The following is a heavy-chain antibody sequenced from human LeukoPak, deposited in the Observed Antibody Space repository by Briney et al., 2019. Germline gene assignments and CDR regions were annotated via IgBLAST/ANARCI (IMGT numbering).Heavy chain of an antibody. J-gene: IGHJ4*02. D-gene: IGHD3-22*01. CDR3: ARGRAYYYDSSGYYWDY. CDR1: GGSISSGDYY. Sequence: SETLSLTCTVSGGSISSGDYYWSWIRQPPGKGLEWIGYIYYSGSTYYNPSLKSRVTISVDTSKNQFSLKLSSVTAADTAVYYCARGRAYYYDSSGYYWDYWGQGTLVTVSS. CDR2: IYYSGST. V-gene: IGHV4-30-4*01.